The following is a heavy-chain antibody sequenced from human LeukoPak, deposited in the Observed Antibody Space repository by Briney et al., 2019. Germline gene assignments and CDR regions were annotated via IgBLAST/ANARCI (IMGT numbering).Heavy chain of an antibody. J-gene: IGHJ4*02. V-gene: IGHV4-4*08. CDR3: ARENSGSYREFDY. CDR2: IHTSGNT. D-gene: IGHD1-26*01. CDR1: GGSISSYY. Sequence: SETLSLSCTVSGGSISSYYWSWIRQPPGKGLEWIGYIHTSGNTNSNPSLKSRVTISVDTSKNQFSLKLSSVTAADTAVFYCARENSGSYREFDYWGQGTLVTVSS.